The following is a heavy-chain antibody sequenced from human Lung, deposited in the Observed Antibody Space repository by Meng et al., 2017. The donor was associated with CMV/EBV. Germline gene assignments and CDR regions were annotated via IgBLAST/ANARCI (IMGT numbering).Heavy chain of an antibody. D-gene: IGHD6-13*01. Sequence: CAGSGGASSSSSWWSWVRQHPGKGLEWIGEIYHSGSTNYNPSLKSRVTISVDKSKNQFSLKLSSVTAADTAVYYCARDSGYQQGLDYWGQGTLVTVSS. CDR1: GGASSSSSW. CDR2: IYHSGST. CDR3: ARDSGYQQGLDY. V-gene: IGHV4-4*02. J-gene: IGHJ4*02.